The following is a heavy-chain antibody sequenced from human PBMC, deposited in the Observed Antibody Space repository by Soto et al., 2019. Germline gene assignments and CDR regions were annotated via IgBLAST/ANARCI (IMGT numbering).Heavy chain of an antibody. CDR2: ISYDGSNK. J-gene: IGHJ6*02. D-gene: IGHD1-26*01. V-gene: IGHV3-30-3*01. CDR1: GFTFSSYA. CDR3: ARSREDGLWSLNYYYGMDV. Sequence: GGSLRLSCAASGFTFSSYAMHWVRQAPGKGLEWVAVISYDGSNKYYADSVKGRFTISRDNSKNTLYLQMNSLRAEDTAVYYCARSREDGLWSLNYYYGMDVWGQGTTVTVSS.